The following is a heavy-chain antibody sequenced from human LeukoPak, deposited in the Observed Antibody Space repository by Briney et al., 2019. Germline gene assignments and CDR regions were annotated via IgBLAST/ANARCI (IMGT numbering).Heavy chain of an antibody. J-gene: IGHJ4*02. V-gene: IGHV4-38-2*02. CDR2: IYHSGST. CDR3: ARRVGVALDY. Sequence: SETLSLTCTVSGYSISSGYYWGWIRPPPGKGLERIGSIYHSGSTYDNPSLKSRVTISVDTSKNQFSLKLSSVTAADTAVYYCARRVGVALDYWGQGTLVTVSS. CDR1: GYSISSGYY. D-gene: IGHD2-21*01.